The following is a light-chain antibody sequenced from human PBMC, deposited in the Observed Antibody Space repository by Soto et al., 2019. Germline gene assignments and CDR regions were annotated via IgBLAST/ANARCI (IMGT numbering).Light chain of an antibody. Sequence: IVLTQSPVTLSLSPGERATLSCRASQSVSTFLGWYQQKPGQAPRLLIFDASNRATGIPARFSGSGSGTVFTLTISGLEPEDFAVYYCHQRINWPLTFGGGTKV. V-gene: IGKV3-11*01. CDR1: QSVSTF. CDR2: DAS. CDR3: HQRINWPLT. J-gene: IGKJ4*01.